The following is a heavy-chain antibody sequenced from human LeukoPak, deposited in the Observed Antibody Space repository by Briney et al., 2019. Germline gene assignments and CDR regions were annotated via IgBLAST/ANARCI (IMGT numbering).Heavy chain of an antibody. V-gene: IGHV3-66*01. Sequence: GGSLRLSCAVSEFTVKTNYMSWVRQAPGKGLEWVSTIYTDGNTYYADSAKGRFIISRDNSKNTLYLQMNSLRVDGTAVYYCSRGGGAFCGTSCYRNFDYWGQGTLVTVSS. CDR1: EFTVKTNY. CDR2: IYTDGNT. CDR3: SRGGGAFCGTSCYRNFDY. D-gene: IGHD2-15*01. J-gene: IGHJ4*02.